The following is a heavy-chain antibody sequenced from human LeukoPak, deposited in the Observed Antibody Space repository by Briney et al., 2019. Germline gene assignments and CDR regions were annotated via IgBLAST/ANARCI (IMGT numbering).Heavy chain of an antibody. CDR3: AKDGDSSGYYSGY. CDR2: ISWNSGSI. V-gene: IGHV3-9*01. D-gene: IGHD3-22*01. J-gene: IGHJ4*02. CDR1: GFTFDDYA. Sequence: PGGSLRLSCAASGFTFDDYAMHWVRQAPGKGLEWVSGISWNSGSIGYADSVKGRFTISRDNSKNTLYLQMNSLRAEDTAVYYCAKDGDSSGYYSGYWGQGTLVTVSS.